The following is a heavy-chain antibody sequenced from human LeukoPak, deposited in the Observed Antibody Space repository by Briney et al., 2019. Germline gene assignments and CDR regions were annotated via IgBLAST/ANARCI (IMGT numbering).Heavy chain of an antibody. CDR1: GGSFSGYY. Sequence: SETLSLTCAVYGGSFSGYYWSWIRQPPGKGLEWIGYIYYSGSTNYNPSLKSRVTISVDTSKNQFSLKLSSVTAADTAVYYCARSGLRYFVEAFDIWGQGTMVTVSS. D-gene: IGHD3-9*01. V-gene: IGHV4-59*01. J-gene: IGHJ3*02. CDR2: IYYSGST. CDR3: ARSGLRYFVEAFDI.